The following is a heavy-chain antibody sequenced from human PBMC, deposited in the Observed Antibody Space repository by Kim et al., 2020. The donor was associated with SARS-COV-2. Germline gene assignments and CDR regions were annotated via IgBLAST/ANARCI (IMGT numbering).Heavy chain of an antibody. J-gene: IGHJ3*02. Sequence: PSLKSRVTISVDTSKNQCSLKLCSVTAADTVVYYCARARSTMIVVDASDIWGQGTMVTVSS. V-gene: IGHV4-31*02. D-gene: IGHD3-22*01. CDR3: ARARSTMIVVDASDI.